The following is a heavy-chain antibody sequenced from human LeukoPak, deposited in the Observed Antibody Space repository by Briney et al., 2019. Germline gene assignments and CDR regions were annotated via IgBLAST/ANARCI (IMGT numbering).Heavy chain of an antibody. CDR3: ARGRGSYSLDY. CDR1: GFTFSSYA. V-gene: IGHV3-30*04. J-gene: IGHJ4*02. Sequence: PGGSLRLSCAASGFTFSSYAMHWVRQAPGKGLEWVAVISYDGSNKYYADSVKGRFTISRDNSKNTLYLQMNSLRAEDTAVYYCARGRGSYSLDYWGQGTLVTVSS. CDR2: ISYDGSNK. D-gene: IGHD1-26*01.